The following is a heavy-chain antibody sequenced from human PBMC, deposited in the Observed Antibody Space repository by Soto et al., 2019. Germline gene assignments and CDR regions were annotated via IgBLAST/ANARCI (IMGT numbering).Heavy chain of an antibody. Sequence: ASVKVSCEASGYTFTSYGISWVRQAPGQGLEWMGWISAYNGNTNYAQKLQGRVTMTTDTSTSTAYMELRSLRSDDTAVYYCASLPPYYYDSSGSPSPPSMDVWGQGTTVTVSS. V-gene: IGHV1-18*01. CDR3: ASLPPYYYDSSGSPSPPSMDV. CDR2: ISAYNGNT. J-gene: IGHJ6*02. D-gene: IGHD3-22*01. CDR1: GYTFTSYG.